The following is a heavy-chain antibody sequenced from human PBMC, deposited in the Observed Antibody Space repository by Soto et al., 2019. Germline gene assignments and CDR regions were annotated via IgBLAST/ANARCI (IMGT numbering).Heavy chain of an antibody. D-gene: IGHD3-10*01. CDR3: ARGVGSGTYYNQYNWFDP. V-gene: IGHV1-18*01. J-gene: IGHJ5*02. Sequence: ASVKVSCKASGYTFTNYGISWVRQAPGQGLEWMGWINTYNGNTNHAQKLQGRVTMTTDTSTSTAYMELRSLRSDDTAVYYCARGVGSGTYYNQYNWFDPWGQGTLVTVSX. CDR1: GYTFTNYG. CDR2: INTYNGNT.